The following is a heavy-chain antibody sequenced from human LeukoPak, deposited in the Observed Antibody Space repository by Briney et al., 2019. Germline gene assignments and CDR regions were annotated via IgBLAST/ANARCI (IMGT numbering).Heavy chain of an antibody. Sequence: GSVKVSCKASGYTFTSYGISWVRQAPGQGLEWMGWISAYNGNTNYAQKLQGRVTMTTDTSTSTAYMELRSLRSDDTAVYYCARGGHYYDSSGQDFDYWGQGTLVTVSS. CDR1: GYTFTSYG. V-gene: IGHV1-18*01. CDR2: ISAYNGNT. CDR3: ARGGHYYDSSGQDFDY. D-gene: IGHD3-22*01. J-gene: IGHJ4*02.